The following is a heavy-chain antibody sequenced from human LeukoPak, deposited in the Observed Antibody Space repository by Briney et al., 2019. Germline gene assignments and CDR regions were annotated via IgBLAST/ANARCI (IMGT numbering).Heavy chain of an antibody. J-gene: IGHJ6*02. V-gene: IGHV1-69*01. Sequence: ASVKVSCKASGGTGSSYAISWVRQAPGQGLEWMGGIIPIFGTANYSQKFQGRVTITADESTSTAYMELSSLRSEDTAVYYCARRSTDYYYGMDVWGQGTTVTVSS. CDR1: GGTGSSYA. CDR2: IIPIFGTA. CDR3: ARRSTDYYYGMDV. D-gene: IGHD1-26*01.